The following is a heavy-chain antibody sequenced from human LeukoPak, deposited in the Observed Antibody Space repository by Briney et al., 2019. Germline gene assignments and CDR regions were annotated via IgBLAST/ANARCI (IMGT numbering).Heavy chain of an antibody. CDR1: GYTFTSYG. Sequence: ASVKVSCKASGYTFTSYGISRVRQAPGQGLEWIGWISAYNGNTNYAQKLQGRVTMTTDTSTSTAYMELRSLRSDDTAVYYCARDEGDFWSGYYPVWFDPWGQGTLVTVSS. CDR2: ISAYNGNT. V-gene: IGHV1-18*01. D-gene: IGHD3-3*01. J-gene: IGHJ5*02. CDR3: ARDEGDFWSGYYPVWFDP.